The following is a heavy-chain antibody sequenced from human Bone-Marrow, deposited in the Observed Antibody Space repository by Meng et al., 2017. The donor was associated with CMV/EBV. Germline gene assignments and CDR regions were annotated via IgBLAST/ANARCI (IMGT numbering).Heavy chain of an antibody. J-gene: IGHJ4*02. CDR1: GFTFSSYE. Sequence: GESLKISCAASGFTFSSYEMNWVRQAPGKGLEWVSYISSSGSYIYYADSVKGRFTISRDNAKNTLYLQMNSLRAEDTAVYYCARDPGYCTSTSCYANGGGIDYWGQGTLVTVSS. D-gene: IGHD2-2*01. V-gene: IGHV3-21*05. CDR3: ARDPGYCTSTSCYANGGGIDY. CDR2: ISSSGSYI.